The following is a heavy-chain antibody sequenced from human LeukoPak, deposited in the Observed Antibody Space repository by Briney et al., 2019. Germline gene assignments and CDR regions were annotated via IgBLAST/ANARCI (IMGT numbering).Heavy chain of an antibody. CDR3: ARWKLLFDY. D-gene: IGHD1-1*01. CDR1: GFSLSTRGVG. V-gene: IGHV2-5*05. J-gene: IGHJ4*02. Sequence: ESGPTLVKPTQTLTLTCTFSGFSLSTRGVGVGWIRQPPGKALEWLALIYWDDDNRFGPSLKSRLTITKDTSKNQVVLTMTNMDPVDTATYYCARWKLLFDYWGQGIVVTVSS. CDR2: IYWDDDN.